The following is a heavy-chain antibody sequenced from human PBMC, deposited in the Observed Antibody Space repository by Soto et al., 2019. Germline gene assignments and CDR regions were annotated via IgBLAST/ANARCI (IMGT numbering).Heavy chain of an antibody. J-gene: IGHJ6*02. CDR2: INPNSGGT. D-gene: IGHD6-13*01. V-gene: IGHV1-2*02. CDR1: GYTFTGYY. Sequence: ASVKVSCKASGYTFTGYYMHWVRQAPGQGLEWMGWINPNSGGTNYAQKFQGRVTMTRDTSISTAYMELSRLRSDDTAVYYCAKSSSRSSLGQYGLDVWGQGTTVTVSS. CDR3: AKSSSRSSLGQYGLDV.